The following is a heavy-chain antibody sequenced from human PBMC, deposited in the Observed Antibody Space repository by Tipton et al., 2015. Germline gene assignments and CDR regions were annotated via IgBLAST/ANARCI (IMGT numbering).Heavy chain of an antibody. D-gene: IGHD2-15*01. CDR1: GFTFDDYA. CDR3: AREVVGGYCSGGRCPGFDY. V-gene: IGHV3-23*01. J-gene: IGHJ4*02. CDR2: ISASGGGT. Sequence: SLRLSCAASGFTFDDYAMTWVRQAPGQGLEWVSAISASGGGTYYPHSVMGRFTISRDNSKNTLYLQMNSLRVEDTAVYYCAREVVGGYCSGGRCPGFDYWGQGTLVTVSS.